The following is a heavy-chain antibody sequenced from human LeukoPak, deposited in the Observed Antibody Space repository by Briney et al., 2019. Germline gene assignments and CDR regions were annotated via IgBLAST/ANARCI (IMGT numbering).Heavy chain of an antibody. CDR3: ARENSGSYREFDY. V-gene: IGHV4-4*07. CDR1: GGSISSYF. D-gene: IGHD1-26*01. Sequence: SETLSLTCTVSGGSISSYFWSWIRQPAGKGLEWIGRICTSGSTNYNASLKSRVSMSVDTSKNQFSLKLSSVTAADTAVFYCARENSGSYREFDYWGQGTLVTVSS. CDR2: ICTSGST. J-gene: IGHJ4*02.